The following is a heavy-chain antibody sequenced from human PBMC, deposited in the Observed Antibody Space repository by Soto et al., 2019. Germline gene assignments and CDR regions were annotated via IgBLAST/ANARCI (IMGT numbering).Heavy chain of an antibody. Sequence: EVQLVESGGDLVQPGGSLRLSCAASGFTFSDYSMNWVRQAPGKGLEWISYISGSSSTIDYADSVKGRFTISRDNAKNSLYLQMHSLRAEDTALYYCVRDRECINTACDGAEYFQNWGRGTLVTVSS. J-gene: IGHJ1*01. D-gene: IGHD2-8*01. CDR3: VRDRECINTACDGAEYFQN. CDR1: GFTFSDYS. CDR2: ISGSSSTI. V-gene: IGHV3-48*04.